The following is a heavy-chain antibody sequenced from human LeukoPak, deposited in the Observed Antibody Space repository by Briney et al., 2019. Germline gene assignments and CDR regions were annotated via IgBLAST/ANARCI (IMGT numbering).Heavy chain of an antibody. CDR2: INGGGVNT. D-gene: IGHD4-11*01. CDR3: AKDLYSNYGPADY. Sequence: GGSLRLSCAASGFTFSSYAMSWVRQAPGKGLEWISTINGGGVNTHYADSVGGRFTISRDNSKNTLFLQMNSLRDEDTAVYYCAKDLYSNYGPADYWGQGNLVTVSS. CDR1: GFTFSSYA. V-gene: IGHV3-23*01. J-gene: IGHJ4*02.